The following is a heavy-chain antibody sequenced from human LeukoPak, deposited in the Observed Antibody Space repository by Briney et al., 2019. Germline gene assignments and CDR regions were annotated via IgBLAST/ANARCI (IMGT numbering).Heavy chain of an antibody. CDR3: ARDMYSGSYFDY. Sequence: GRSLRLSCAASGFTFSSYAMHWVRQAPGKGLEWVAVISYDGSNKYYADSVKGRFTISRDNSKNTLYLQMNSLRAEDRAVDYCARDMYSGSYFDYWGQGTLVTVSS. D-gene: IGHD1-26*01. CDR1: GFTFSSYA. CDR2: ISYDGSNK. V-gene: IGHV3-30-3*01. J-gene: IGHJ4*02.